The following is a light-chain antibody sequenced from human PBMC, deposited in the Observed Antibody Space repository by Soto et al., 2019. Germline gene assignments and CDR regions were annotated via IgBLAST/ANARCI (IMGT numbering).Light chain of an antibody. Sequence: DIQMTQSPSSVSASVGDSVTITCRASQDITNWLTWYQQKPGKAPKVLIYIASRLQSGVPSRFSGRASGTDFSLTISNLQPEDFATYFCQQSKTFPLTFGGGTKVDIK. CDR2: IAS. CDR1: QDITNW. CDR3: QQSKTFPLT. J-gene: IGKJ4*01. V-gene: IGKV1-12*01.